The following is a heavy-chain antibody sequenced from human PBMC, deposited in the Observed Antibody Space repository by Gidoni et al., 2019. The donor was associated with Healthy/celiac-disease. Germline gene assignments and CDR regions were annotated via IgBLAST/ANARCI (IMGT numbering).Heavy chain of an antibody. J-gene: IGHJ4*02. D-gene: IGHD6-13*01. V-gene: IGHV1-69*01. CDR1: GGTFSSYA. CDR2: IIPIFGTA. Sequence: QVQLVQSGAEVKKPGSSVKVSCKASGGTFSSYAISWVRQAPGQGLEWMGGIIPIFGTANYAQKFQGRVTITADESTSTAYMELSSLRSEDTAVYYCARDRTSSSWTRDRVNYFDYWGQGTLVTVSS. CDR3: ARDRTSSSWTRDRVNYFDY.